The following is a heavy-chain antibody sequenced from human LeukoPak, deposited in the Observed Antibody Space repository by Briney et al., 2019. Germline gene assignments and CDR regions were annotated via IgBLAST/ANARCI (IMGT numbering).Heavy chain of an antibody. CDR2: IKQDGSEK. CDR1: GFTFSSYW. Sequence: GGSLRLSCAASGFTFSSYWMSWVRQAPGKGLEWVANIKQDGSEKYYVDPVKGRFTISRDNAKNSLYLQMNSLRAEDTAVYYCARELNDFWSGYYYWGQGTLVTVSS. D-gene: IGHD3-3*01. J-gene: IGHJ4*02. V-gene: IGHV3-7*01. CDR3: ARELNDFWSGYYY.